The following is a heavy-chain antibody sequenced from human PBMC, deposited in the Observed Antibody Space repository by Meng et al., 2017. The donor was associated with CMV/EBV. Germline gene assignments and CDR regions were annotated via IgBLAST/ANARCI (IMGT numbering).Heavy chain of an antibody. J-gene: IGHJ4*02. CDR2: INSDGSSV. V-gene: IGHV3-74*01. Sequence: FTFNIYWMHWVRQAPGKGLVWVSRINSDGSSVSYADSVKGRITISRDNAKNTLYLQMNSLRAEDTAVYYCARGDDYSYCLFSKLFDYWGQGTLVTVSS. CDR1: FTFNIYW. CDR3: ARGDDYSYCLFSKLFDY. D-gene: IGHD4-11*01.